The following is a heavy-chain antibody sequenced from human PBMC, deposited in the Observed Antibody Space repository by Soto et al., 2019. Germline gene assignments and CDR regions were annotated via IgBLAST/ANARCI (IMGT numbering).Heavy chain of an antibody. CDR3: ARGRGKAIFNKDFGY. CDR2: INHSGST. D-gene: IGHD3-3*01. V-gene: IGHV4-34*01. CDR1: GGSFSGYY. J-gene: IGHJ4*02. Sequence: QVQLQQWGAGLLKPSETLSLTCAVYGGSFSGYYWSWIRQPPGKGLEWIGEINHSGSTNYNPSLKSRVTISVDTSKNQFSLKLSSVTAADTAVYYCARGRGKAIFNKDFGYWGQGTLVTVSS.